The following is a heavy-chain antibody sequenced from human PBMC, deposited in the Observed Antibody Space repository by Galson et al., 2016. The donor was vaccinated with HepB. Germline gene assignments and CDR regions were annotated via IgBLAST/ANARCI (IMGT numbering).Heavy chain of an antibody. Sequence: SLRLSCAASGFTFSSYGMHWVRQAPGKGLEWVAIIWYDGRNKYYGDSVKGRFTISRDNAENSLFLQMNSLRDEDTAVYYCATFPRGGSGSRGGQGTLVTVSS. CDR2: IWYDGRNK. V-gene: IGHV3-33*01. CDR3: ATFPRGGSGSR. J-gene: IGHJ4*02. D-gene: IGHD6-19*01. CDR1: GFTFSSYG.